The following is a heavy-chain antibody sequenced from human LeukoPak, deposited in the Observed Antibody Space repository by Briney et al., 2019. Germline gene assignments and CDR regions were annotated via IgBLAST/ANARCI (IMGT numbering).Heavy chain of an antibody. Sequence: GGSLRLSCAASGFTFSSYWMSWVRQAPGKGLEWVANIKQDGSEKYYVDSVKGRFTISRDNAKNSLYLQMKSLRAEDTAVYYCARDLADIVVVVAATGHAFDIWGQGTMVTVSS. D-gene: IGHD2-15*01. V-gene: IGHV3-7*01. CDR1: GFTFSSYW. CDR3: ARDLADIVVVVAATGHAFDI. J-gene: IGHJ3*02. CDR2: IKQDGSEK.